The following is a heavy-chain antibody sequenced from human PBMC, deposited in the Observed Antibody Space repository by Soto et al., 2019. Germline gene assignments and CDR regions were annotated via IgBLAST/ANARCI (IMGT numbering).Heavy chain of an antibody. CDR2: IFSDNER. V-gene: IGHV2-26*01. D-gene: IGHD3-9*01. CDR3: ARMKVDSSPFYYAMDV. J-gene: IGHJ6*02. CDR1: GFSLTTGKMG. Sequence: QVTLKESGPALVKPTETLTLTCTVSGFSLTTGKMGVSWIRQPPGKALEWLAHIFSDNERSYSTSLQGRLTISKDTSGSQVVLSMTNVDPVDTATYYCARMKVDSSPFYYAMDVWGQGTTVTVSS.